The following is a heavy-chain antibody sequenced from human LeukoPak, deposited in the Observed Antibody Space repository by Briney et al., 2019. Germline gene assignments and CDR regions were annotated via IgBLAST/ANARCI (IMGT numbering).Heavy chain of an antibody. D-gene: IGHD3-10*01. V-gene: IGHV4-59*08. CDR3: ARQSTKYYYFDY. CDR2: ILYSGSP. Sequence: SETLSLTCTVSGGSISSYYWSWIRQPPGKGLEWIGNILYSGSPNYNPSLKSRVTTSFDTSKNQFSLKLSFVTAADTAVYYCARQSTKYYYFDYWGQGTLVTVSS. J-gene: IGHJ4*02. CDR1: GGSISSYY.